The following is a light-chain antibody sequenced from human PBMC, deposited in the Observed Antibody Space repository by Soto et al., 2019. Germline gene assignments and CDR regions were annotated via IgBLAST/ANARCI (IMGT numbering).Light chain of an antibody. CDR2: LNSDGSH. V-gene: IGLV4-69*01. CDR3: QTWGTGDVV. Sequence: QLVLTQSPSASASLGASVKLTCTLSSGHSSYAIAWHQQQPEKGPRYLMKLNSDGSHSKGDGIPDRFSVSSSGAERYLTISSRQSEDEADYYCQTWGTGDVVFGGGTKLTVL. J-gene: IGLJ2*01. CDR1: SGHSSYA.